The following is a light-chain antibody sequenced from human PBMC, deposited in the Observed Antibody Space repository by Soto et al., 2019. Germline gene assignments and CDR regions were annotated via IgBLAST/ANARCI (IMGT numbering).Light chain of an antibody. J-gene: IGLJ1*01. CDR1: SSNIGAGYD. V-gene: IGLV1-40*01. CDR2: GNI. CDR3: QSYDTPLVARYA. Sequence: QSVLTQPPSVSGAPGQRVTISCTGSSSNIGAGYDVHWYQQRPGTAPKLLIFGNINRPSGVPDRFSGSKSGTSASLAITGLKPEDEGDNSGQSYDTPLVARYAFGPGPRSPS.